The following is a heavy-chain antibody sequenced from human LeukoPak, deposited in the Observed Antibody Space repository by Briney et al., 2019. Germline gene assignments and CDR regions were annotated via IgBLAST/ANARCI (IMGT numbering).Heavy chain of an antibody. V-gene: IGHV1-24*01. CDR1: GYTLTELS. CDR2: FDPEDGET. J-gene: IGHJ4*02. D-gene: IGHD3-9*01. Sequence: GASVKVSCKVSGYTLTELSMHWVRQAPGKGLEWMGGFDPEDGETIYAQKFQGRVTMTEDTSTDTAYMELSSLRSEDTAVYYCATDRGYDILTGFDYWGQGTLVTVSS. CDR3: ATDRGYDILTGFDY.